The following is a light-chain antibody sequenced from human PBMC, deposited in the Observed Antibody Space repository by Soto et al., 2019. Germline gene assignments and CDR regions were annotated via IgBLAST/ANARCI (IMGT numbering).Light chain of an antibody. J-gene: IGLJ3*02. V-gene: IGLV2-14*01. Sequence: QSALTQPASVSGSPGQSVTISCTGTSSDVGGYNYVSWFQQHPGKAPKLLIYDVSNRPSGVSNRFSGSKSGNMASLTISGLQAEDEADYYCSSYTTSYTGVFGGGTKVTVL. CDR1: SSDVGGYNY. CDR2: DVS. CDR3: SSYTTSYTGV.